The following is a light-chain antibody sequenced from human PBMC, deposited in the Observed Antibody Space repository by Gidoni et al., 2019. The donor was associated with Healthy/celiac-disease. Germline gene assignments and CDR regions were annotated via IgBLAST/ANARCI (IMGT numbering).Light chain of an antibody. CDR2: WAS. J-gene: IGKJ1*01. V-gene: IGKV4-1*01. CDR1: QSVLYSSNNKNY. Sequence: DIVMTQSPDSLAVSLGERATINCKSSQSVLYSSNNKNYLAWYQQKPGQPPKLLIYWASTRESGVTDRFSGSGSGTDFTLTSSSLQAEDVAVYYCQQYYSTTRTFGQGTKVEIK. CDR3: QQYYSTTRT.